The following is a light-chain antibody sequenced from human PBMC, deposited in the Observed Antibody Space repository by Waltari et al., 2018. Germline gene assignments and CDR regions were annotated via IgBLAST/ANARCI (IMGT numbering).Light chain of an antibody. CDR1: SSDIGSYVY. CDR3: SSFTGSGVL. Sequence: QSALTQPASVSGSPGQSITISCTGTSSDIGSYVYASWYKQHPGKAPTRLIYDVSNRPSWVSYRFSASKSGDTASLTISGLHAEDEADYYCSSFTGSGVLFGGGTKVTVL. V-gene: IGLV2-14*03. J-gene: IGLJ2*01. CDR2: DVS.